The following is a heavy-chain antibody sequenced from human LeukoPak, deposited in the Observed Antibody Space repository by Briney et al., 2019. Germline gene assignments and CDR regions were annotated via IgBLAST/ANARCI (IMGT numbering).Heavy chain of an antibody. J-gene: IGHJ4*02. D-gene: IGHD3-22*01. CDR1: GDAITGSSYY. V-gene: IGHV4-39*01. Sequence: SETLSLTCTVSGDAITGSSYYWGWIRQSPGKGLEWIGSMYYSGNTYSNPSLESRVTMSADTSKNQFSLKLNSVGVADTAVYYCARQYFDRTGYYYFDYWGQGTLVIVSS. CDR2: MYYSGNT. CDR3: ARQYFDRTGYYYFDY.